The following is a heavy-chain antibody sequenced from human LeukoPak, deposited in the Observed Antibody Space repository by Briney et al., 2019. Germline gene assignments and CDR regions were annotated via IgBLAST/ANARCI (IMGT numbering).Heavy chain of an antibody. D-gene: IGHD2-2*01. J-gene: IGHJ4*02. CDR2: ISSSSSYI. Sequence: PGGSLRLSCAASGFTFSSYSMNWVRQAPGKGLEWVSSISSSSSYIYYADSVKGRFTISRDNAKNSLYLQMNSLRAEDTPVYYCARDQYCSSTSCPLDYWGQGTLVTVSS. V-gene: IGHV3-21*01. CDR3: ARDQYCSSTSCPLDY. CDR1: GFTFSSYS.